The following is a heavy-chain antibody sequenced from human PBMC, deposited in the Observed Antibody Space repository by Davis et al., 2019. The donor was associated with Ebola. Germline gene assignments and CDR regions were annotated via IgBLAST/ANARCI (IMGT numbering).Heavy chain of an antibody. V-gene: IGHV3-7*03. CDR3: ATVPISYRPGYMDV. CDR1: GFTFSKHW. CDR2: IKQGGSEK. Sequence: GESLKISCAASGFTFSKHWMTWVRQAPGKGLEWVANIKQGGSEKYYVDSVRGRFTISRDDAKSSVYLQLNSLRAEDTAVYYCATVPISYRPGYMDVWGKGTTVVVSS. D-gene: IGHD3-3*01. J-gene: IGHJ6*03.